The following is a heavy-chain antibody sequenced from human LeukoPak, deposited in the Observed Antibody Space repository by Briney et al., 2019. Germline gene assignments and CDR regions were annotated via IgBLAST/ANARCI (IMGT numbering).Heavy chain of an antibody. CDR3: ANEHDLWQQLVSDYYFDY. Sequence: PGGSLRLSCAASGFTFSDYYMSWIRQAPGKGLEWVSYISSSGSTIYYADSVKGRFTISRDNAKNSLYLQMNSLRAEDTAVYYCANEHDLWQQLVSDYYFDYWGQGTLVTVSS. CDR1: GFTFSDYY. CDR2: ISSSGSTI. J-gene: IGHJ4*02. D-gene: IGHD6-13*01. V-gene: IGHV3-11*01.